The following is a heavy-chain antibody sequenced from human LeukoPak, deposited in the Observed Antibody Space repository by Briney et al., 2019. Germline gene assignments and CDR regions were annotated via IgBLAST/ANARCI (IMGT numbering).Heavy chain of an antibody. CDR3: ARDISGYVSGGWFDP. CDR2: IYYSGST. D-gene: IGHD3-16*01. J-gene: IGHJ5*02. Sequence: SETLSLTCTVSGGSISSSSYYWGWIRQPPGKGLEWIGSIYYSGSTYYNPSLKSRVTISVDTSKNQFSLKLSSVTAADTAVYYCARDISGYVSGGWFDPWGQGTLVTVSS. V-gene: IGHV4-39*07. CDR1: GGSISSSSYY.